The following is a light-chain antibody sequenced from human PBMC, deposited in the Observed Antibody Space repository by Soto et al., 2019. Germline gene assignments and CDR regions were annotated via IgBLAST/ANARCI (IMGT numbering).Light chain of an antibody. Sequence: QSVLTQPASVSGSPGQSITISCTGTSSDVGGYNYVSWYQQHPGKAPKVMIYEVSNRPSGVSNRFSGSKSGNTASLTISGLQAEDEADYYCSSYTSSSILYVFGTGTKLTVL. CDR1: SSDVGGYNY. J-gene: IGLJ1*01. CDR2: EVS. V-gene: IGLV2-14*01. CDR3: SSYTSSSILYV.